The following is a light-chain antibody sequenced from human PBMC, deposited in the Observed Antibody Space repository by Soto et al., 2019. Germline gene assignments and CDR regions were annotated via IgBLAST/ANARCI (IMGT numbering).Light chain of an antibody. V-gene: IGKV1-27*01. CDR2: GTS. CDR1: QGISIY. Sequence: DIQMTQSPSSLSASVGDRVTITCRASQGISIYLAWYQQKPGKVPKLLIDGTSTLHSVVPSRFSSSRSGTDLTLPISSMHSEDVATYYCQQYSGGMNTFGTGTKVDIK. J-gene: IGKJ3*01. CDR3: QQYSGGMNT.